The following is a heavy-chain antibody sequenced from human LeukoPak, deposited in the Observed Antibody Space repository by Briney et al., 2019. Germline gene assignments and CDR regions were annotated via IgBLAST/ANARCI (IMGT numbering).Heavy chain of an antibody. CDR2: ISYDGSNK. CDR3: AKDLRDSSGYCYGGFDY. V-gene: IGHV3-30*18. J-gene: IGHJ4*02. D-gene: IGHD3-22*01. CDR1: GFTFSSYG. Sequence: PGGSLRLSCAASGFTFSSYGMHWVRQAPGKGLEWVAVISYDGSNKYYADSVKGRFTISRDNSKNTLYLQMNSLRAEDTAVYYCAKDLRDSSGYCYGGFDYWGQGTLVTVSS.